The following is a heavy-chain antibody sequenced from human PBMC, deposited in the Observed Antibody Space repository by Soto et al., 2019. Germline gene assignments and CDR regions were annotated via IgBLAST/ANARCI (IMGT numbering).Heavy chain of an antibody. V-gene: IGHV3-30*03. Sequence: LRLSCAASGFTFSSYGMHWVRQAPGKGLEWVAVISYDGSNKYYADSVKGRFTISRDNSKNTLYLQMNSLRAEDTDVYYCASDAYYFDYWGQGTLVTVSS. CDR3: ASDAYYFDY. J-gene: IGHJ4*02. CDR1: GFTFSSYG. CDR2: ISYDGSNK.